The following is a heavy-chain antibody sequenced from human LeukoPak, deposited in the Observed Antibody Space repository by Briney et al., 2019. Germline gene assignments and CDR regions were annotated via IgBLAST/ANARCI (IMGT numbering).Heavy chain of an antibody. CDR1: GYTFTSYG. D-gene: IGHD3-10*01. V-gene: IGHV1-18*01. J-gene: IGHJ4*02. CDR2: ISAYNGNT. Sequence: ASVKVSCKASGYTFTSYGISWVRQAPGQGLEWMGWISAYNGNTNYAQKLQGRVTMTTDTSTSTAYMELRSLRSDDTAVYYCVKGAVSYYYGSGSFDYWGQGTLVTVSS. CDR3: VKGAVSYYYGSGSFDY.